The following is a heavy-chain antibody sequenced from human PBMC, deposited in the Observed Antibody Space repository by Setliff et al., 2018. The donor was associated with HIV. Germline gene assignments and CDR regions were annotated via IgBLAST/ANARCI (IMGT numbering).Heavy chain of an antibody. CDR2: IYYSGST. V-gene: IGHV4-59*01. J-gene: IGHJ3*02. CDR1: GGSISSYY. D-gene: IGHD2-15*01. Sequence: PSETLSLTCIVSGGSISSYYWSWIRQPPGKGLEWIGYIYYSGSTNYNPSPKSRVTISVDTSKNQFSLKLSSVTAADTAVYYCARNPCSGGSCPDAFDIWGQGTMVTVSS. CDR3: ARNPCSGGSCPDAFDI.